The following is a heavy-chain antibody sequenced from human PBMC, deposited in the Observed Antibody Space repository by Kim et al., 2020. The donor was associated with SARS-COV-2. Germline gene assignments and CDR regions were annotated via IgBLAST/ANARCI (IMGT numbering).Heavy chain of an antibody. J-gene: IGHJ6*03. V-gene: IGHV4-59*08. CDR1: GGSISSYY. CDR3: ARRRRISVFGHYMDV. D-gene: IGHD6-19*01. CDR2: IYYNGNT. Sequence: SETLSLTCSVSGGSISSYYWSWIRQPPGKGLEWVGFIYYNGNTNYNPSLKSRLSMSMDTSENQFFLNLSSVTAADTALYYCARRRRISVFGHYMDVWGKGTTVTVSS.